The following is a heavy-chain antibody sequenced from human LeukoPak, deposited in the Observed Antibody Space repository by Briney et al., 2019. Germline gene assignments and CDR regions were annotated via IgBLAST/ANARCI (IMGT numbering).Heavy chain of an antibody. CDR1: GFTFSSYA. D-gene: IGHD1-26*01. Sequence: GGSLRLSCAASGFTFSSYAMSWVRQAPGKGLEWVSAISGSGGSTYYEDSVKGRFTSSRDNSKNTLYLQMNSLRAEDTAVYYCAKSGVGASQNWCDPWGQGTLVTVSS. CDR2: ISGSGGST. V-gene: IGHV3-23*01. CDR3: AKSGVGASQNWCDP. J-gene: IGHJ5*02.